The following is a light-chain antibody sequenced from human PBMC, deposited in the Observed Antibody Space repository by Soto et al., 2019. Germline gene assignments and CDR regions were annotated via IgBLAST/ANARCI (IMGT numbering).Light chain of an antibody. CDR3: HQYGNSPFT. CDR2: GAS. CDR1: QSVSSRS. V-gene: IGKV3-20*01. Sequence: EVVLTQSPGTLSLSPGERATLSCRASQSVSSRSLAWYQQKPGQAPRFLIYGASIRATDIPDRFSGGGSGTDFTLTISRLEPEDLAVYYCHQYGNSPFTFGPGTKVDIE. J-gene: IGKJ3*01.